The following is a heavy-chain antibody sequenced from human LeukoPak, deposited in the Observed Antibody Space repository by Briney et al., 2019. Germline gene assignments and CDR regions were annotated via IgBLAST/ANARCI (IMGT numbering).Heavy chain of an antibody. CDR3: AREGSSSSFDF. V-gene: IGHV3-7*01. CDR1: GFTFSSYW. CDR2: IKLDGSEK. D-gene: IGHD6-6*01. Sequence: GGSLRLSWAAPGFTFSSYWMSWVRQAPGKGLEWVANIKLDGSEKYYVDSVKGRFTISRDNAKKSLYLQMNSLRDEDTAVYYCAREGSSSSFDFWGQGTLVTVSS. J-gene: IGHJ4*02.